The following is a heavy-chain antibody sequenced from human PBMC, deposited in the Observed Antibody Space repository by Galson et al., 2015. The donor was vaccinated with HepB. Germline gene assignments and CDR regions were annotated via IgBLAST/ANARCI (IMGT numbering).Heavy chain of an antibody. Sequence: SLRLSCAASGFTFSSYSMNWVRQAPGKGLEWVSSISSSSSYIYYADSVKGRFTISRDNAKNSLYLQMNSLRAEDTAVYYCARDGSEEGIVGALDYWGQGTLVTVSS. CDR3: ARDGSEEGIVGALDY. D-gene: IGHD1-26*01. V-gene: IGHV3-21*01. CDR2: ISSSSSYI. J-gene: IGHJ4*02. CDR1: GFTFSSYS.